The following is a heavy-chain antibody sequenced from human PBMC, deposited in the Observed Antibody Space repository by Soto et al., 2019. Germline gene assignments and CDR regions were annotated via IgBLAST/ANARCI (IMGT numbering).Heavy chain of an antibody. CDR3: ATGLRYFEWLLPYGMDV. CDR2: MNPNSGNT. V-gene: IGHV1-8*01. CDR1: GYTFTSYD. D-gene: IGHD3-9*01. Sequence: ASVKVSCKASGYTFTSYDINWVRQATGQGLEWMGWMNPNSGNTGYAQKFQGRVTMTRNTSISTAYMELSSLRSEDTAVYYCATGLRYFEWLLPYGMDVWGQGTTVTVSS. J-gene: IGHJ6*02.